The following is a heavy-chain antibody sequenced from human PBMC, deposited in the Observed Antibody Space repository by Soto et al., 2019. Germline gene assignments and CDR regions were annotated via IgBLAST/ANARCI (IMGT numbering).Heavy chain of an antibody. CDR1: GGFISSGGYY. Sequence: SETLSLTCTVSGGFISSGGYYWSWIRQHPGKGLEWIGYIYYSGSTNYNPSLKSRVTISVDTSKNQFSLKLSSVTAADTAVYYCARRASSSWYVWFDPWGQGTLVTVSS. D-gene: IGHD6-13*01. CDR3: ARRASSSWYVWFDP. V-gene: IGHV4-61*08. J-gene: IGHJ5*02. CDR2: IYYSGST.